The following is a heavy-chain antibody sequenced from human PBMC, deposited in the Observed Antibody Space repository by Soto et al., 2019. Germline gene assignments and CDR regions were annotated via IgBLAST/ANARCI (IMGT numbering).Heavy chain of an antibody. CDR1: GYNFLTYG. D-gene: IGHD3-10*01. CDR2: ISTDNTHR. V-gene: IGHV1-18*01. J-gene: IGHJ5*02. Sequence: ASVKVSCKASGYNFLTYGISWLRQAPGRGLEWMGWISTDNTHRNYAQNFQERVTMTTDTSTNTAYMELRSLRSDDTAIYYCARDRPGISVIRAVKTYNYFDPWGQGALVTVSS. CDR3: ARDRPGISVIRAVKTYNYFDP.